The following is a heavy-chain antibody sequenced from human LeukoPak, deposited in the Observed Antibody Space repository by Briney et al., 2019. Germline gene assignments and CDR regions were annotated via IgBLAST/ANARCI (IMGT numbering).Heavy chain of an antibody. Sequence: PGGSLRLSCAASGFTFSDYYMSWIRQAPGKGLEWVSYISSSGSTIYYADSVKSRFTISRDNAKNSLYLQMNSLRAEDTAVYYCARDLTMMSAFDIWGQGTMVTVSS. CDR1: GFTFSDYY. V-gene: IGHV3-11*01. CDR2: ISSSGSTI. CDR3: ARDLTMMSAFDI. D-gene: IGHD3-22*01. J-gene: IGHJ3*02.